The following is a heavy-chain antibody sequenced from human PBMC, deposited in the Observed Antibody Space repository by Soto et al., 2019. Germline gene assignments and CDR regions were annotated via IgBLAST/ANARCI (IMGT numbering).Heavy chain of an antibody. CDR3: TRGQGNH. CDR1: AYTFTSYD. V-gene: IGHV1-8*01. J-gene: IGHJ4*02. CDR2: MNPFSGNA. Sequence: QVQLVQSGAEVKKPGASVRVSCKAPAYTFTSYDIYWVRQATGQGLEWMGWMNPFSGNAVYTQQFQDRVTMARDTSINTAYMEMSGLRSEDTDVYYCTRGQGNHWGQGSLVTVSS.